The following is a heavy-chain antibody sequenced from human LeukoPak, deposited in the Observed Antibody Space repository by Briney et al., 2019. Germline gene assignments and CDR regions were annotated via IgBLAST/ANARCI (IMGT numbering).Heavy chain of an antibody. J-gene: IGHJ4*02. V-gene: IGHV4-39*01. CDR2: IYYSGNT. CDR3: ARPIAGATRGLDY. Sequence: SETLSLTCTVSGVSISTSTYYWAWIRQPPGKGLEWIGSIYYSGNTYYNPSLKSRVTISVDTSKNQFSLKLSSVTAADTAVYYCARPIAGATRGLDYWGQGTLVTVSS. CDR1: GVSISTSTYY. D-gene: IGHD1-26*01.